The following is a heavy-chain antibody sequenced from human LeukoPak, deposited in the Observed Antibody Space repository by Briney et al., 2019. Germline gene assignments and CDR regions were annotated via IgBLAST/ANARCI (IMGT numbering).Heavy chain of an antibody. CDR3: ASDSISMNAFDA. CDR1: GDSFTTHY. J-gene: IGHJ3*01. Sequence: SETLSLTCTVSGDSFTTHYWSWIRQPPGRGLEWIGYISCIGSTNYNPSLKGRVTISIDTSKNEVSLMLTSVTAADTAVYYCASDSISMNAFDAWGQGTMVTVSS. CDR2: ISCIGST. V-gene: IGHV4-59*11. D-gene: IGHD3-22*01.